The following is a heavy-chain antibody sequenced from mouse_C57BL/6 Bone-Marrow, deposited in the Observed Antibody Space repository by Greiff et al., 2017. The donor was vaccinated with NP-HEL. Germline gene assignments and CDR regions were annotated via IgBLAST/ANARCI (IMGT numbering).Heavy chain of an antibody. CDR3: ARSRDGYYWYFDV. Sequence: VQLQQSGPELVKPGASVKISCKASGYTFTDYYMNWVKQSHGKSLEWIGDINPNNGGTSYNQKFKGKATLTVDKSSSTAYMELRSLTSEDSAVYYCARSRDGYYWYFDVWGTGTTVTVSS. J-gene: IGHJ1*03. CDR1: GYTFTDYY. CDR2: INPNNGGT. V-gene: IGHV1-26*01. D-gene: IGHD2-3*01.